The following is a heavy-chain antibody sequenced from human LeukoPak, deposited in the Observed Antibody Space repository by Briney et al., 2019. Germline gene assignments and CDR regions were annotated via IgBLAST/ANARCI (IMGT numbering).Heavy chain of an antibody. CDR2: ISVSGAST. V-gene: IGHV3-23*01. Sequence: PGGSLRLSCAASGFTFSNAWMSWVRQAPGKGLEWVSAISVSGASTYYADSVKGRFTISRDNSKNTLYLQMNSLRAEDTAVYYCAKRLGGSGSYYFDYWGQGILVTVSS. J-gene: IGHJ4*02. D-gene: IGHD3-10*01. CDR3: AKRLGGSGSYYFDY. CDR1: GFTFSNAW.